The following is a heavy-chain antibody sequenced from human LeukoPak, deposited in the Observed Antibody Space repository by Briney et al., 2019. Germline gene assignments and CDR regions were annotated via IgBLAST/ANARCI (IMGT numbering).Heavy chain of an antibody. V-gene: IGHV4-4*02. D-gene: IGHD3-10*01. J-gene: IGHJ6*03. CDR1: GGSISSNNW. Sequence: SETLSLTCAVSGGSISSNNWWSWVRQPPGKGLEWIGEVYHSGSTSYNPSLKSRITILVDKSMNQFSLKLNSVTAADTAVYYCARAGGITMVRGVFPGDYYYYYMNVWGKGTTVTISS. CDR2: VYHSGST. CDR3: ARAGGITMVRGVFPGDYYYYYMNV.